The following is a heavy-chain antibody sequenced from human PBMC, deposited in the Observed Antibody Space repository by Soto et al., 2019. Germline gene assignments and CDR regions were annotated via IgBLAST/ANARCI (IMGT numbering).Heavy chain of an antibody. CDR3: ARGGYRGYDFLLDV. J-gene: IGHJ6*02. CDR2: IIPILDTA. Sequence: ASVKVSCKASGDTFSSYPISWVRQAPGQGLEWMGGIIPILDTANYAQKIQGRVTITADESTSTAYMELSSLRSEDTAVYYCARGGYRGYDFLLDVWGQGTTVTVSS. CDR1: GDTFSSYP. V-gene: IGHV1-69*13. D-gene: IGHD5-12*01.